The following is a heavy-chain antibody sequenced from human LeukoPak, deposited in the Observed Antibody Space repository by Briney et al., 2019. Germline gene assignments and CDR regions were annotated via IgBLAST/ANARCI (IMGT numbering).Heavy chain of an antibody. D-gene: IGHD3-10*01. CDR3: ARAGFSFSDYFGSFFDY. CDR2: IRYDGSNK. CDR1: GFTFSSYG. V-gene: IGHV3-30*02. Sequence: GGSLRLSCAASGFTFSSYGMHGVRQAPGKGLEWVAFIRYDGSNKYYADSVKGRFTISRDNSKNTLYLHVNSLRPEDTAVYYCARAGFSFSDYFGSFFDYWGQGTLVTVSS. J-gene: IGHJ4*02.